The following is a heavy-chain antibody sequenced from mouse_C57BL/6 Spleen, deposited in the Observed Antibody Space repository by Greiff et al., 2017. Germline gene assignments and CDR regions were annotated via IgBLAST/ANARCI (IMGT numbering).Heavy chain of an antibody. Sequence: VQLQQPGAELVRPGSSVKLSCKASGYTFTSYWMHWVKQRPIQGLEWIGNIDPYDSETHYNQKFKDKATLTVDKSSSTAYMQLSSLTSEDSAVYYCARQGNVYFDYWGQGTTLTVSS. D-gene: IGHD2-1*01. CDR1: GYTFTSYW. V-gene: IGHV1-52*01. CDR2: IDPYDSET. J-gene: IGHJ2*01. CDR3: ARQGNVYFDY.